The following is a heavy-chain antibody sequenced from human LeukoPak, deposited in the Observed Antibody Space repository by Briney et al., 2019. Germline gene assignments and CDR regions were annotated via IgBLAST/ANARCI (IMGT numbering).Heavy chain of an antibody. V-gene: IGHV1-8*01. D-gene: IGHD3-22*01. CDR3: ARDLGGSGYYRTSYMDV. Sequence: GASVKVSCKASGYTFTSYDINWVRQAPGQGLEWMGWMNPNSGSTGYAQKFQGRVSMTRSTSITTAFMELSSLTSEDTAMYYCARDLGGSGYYRTSYMDVWGKGTTVTISS. CDR1: GYTFTSYD. J-gene: IGHJ6*03. CDR2: MNPNSGST.